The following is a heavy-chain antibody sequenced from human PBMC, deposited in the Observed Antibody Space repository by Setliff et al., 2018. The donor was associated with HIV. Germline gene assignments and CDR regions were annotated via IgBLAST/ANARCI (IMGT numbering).Heavy chain of an antibody. Sequence: ASETLSLPCTVSGGSTSNEYWSWIRQPPGKGLEWIGYIYDSASPKYNPSLKSRVTISIDPSKSQISLKLTSVTAADTAMYHCARVYYFDSSGYYQRGDVFDIWGQGTMVTVSS. J-gene: IGHJ3*02. V-gene: IGHV4-59*01. CDR3: ARVYYFDSSGYYQRGDVFDI. D-gene: IGHD3-22*01. CDR1: GGSTSNEY. CDR2: IYDSASP.